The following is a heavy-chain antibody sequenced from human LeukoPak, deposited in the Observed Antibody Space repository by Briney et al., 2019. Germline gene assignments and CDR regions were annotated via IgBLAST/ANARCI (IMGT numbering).Heavy chain of an antibody. Sequence: GSLRLSCAASGFTFSSYEMNWVRQPPGKGLEWIGSIYYSGSTYYNPSLKSRITISVDTFRSQVSLKMRSVTAADTAVYYCARVLLWFGDFSVKAFDIWGQGTMVTVSS. V-gene: IGHV4-59*05. CDR3: ARVLLWFGDFSVKAFDI. CDR2: IYYSGST. J-gene: IGHJ3*02. D-gene: IGHD3-10*01. CDR1: GFTFSSYE.